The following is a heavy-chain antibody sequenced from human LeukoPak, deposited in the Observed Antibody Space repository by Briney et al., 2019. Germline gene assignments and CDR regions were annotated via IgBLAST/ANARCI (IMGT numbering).Heavy chain of an antibody. CDR1: EFTFSSYW. CDR3: ARELSRTGAFDY. V-gene: IGHV3-7*03. Sequence: GGSLRHSCEASEFTFSSYWMHWVRQPPGKGLEWVANINEAGVEKYHVDSVKGRFTIFRDNAKNSLYLQMNNLRAEDTAVYYCARELSRTGAFDYWGQGTLVTVSS. CDR2: INEAGVEK. D-gene: IGHD3-10*01. J-gene: IGHJ4*02.